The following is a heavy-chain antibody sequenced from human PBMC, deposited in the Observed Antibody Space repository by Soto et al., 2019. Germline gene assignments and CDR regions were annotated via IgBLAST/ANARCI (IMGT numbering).Heavy chain of an antibody. CDR3: ARHWSTKLVPKFIDY. D-gene: IGHD6-13*01. Sequence: PSETLSLTCTVSGGSISSSSYYWGWIRQPPGKGLEWIGSIYYSGSTYYNPSLKSRVTISVDTSKNQFSLKLSSVTAADTAVYYCARHWSTKLVPKFIDYWGQGTLVTVSS. V-gene: IGHV4-39*01. J-gene: IGHJ4*02. CDR1: GGSISSSSYY. CDR2: IYYSGST.